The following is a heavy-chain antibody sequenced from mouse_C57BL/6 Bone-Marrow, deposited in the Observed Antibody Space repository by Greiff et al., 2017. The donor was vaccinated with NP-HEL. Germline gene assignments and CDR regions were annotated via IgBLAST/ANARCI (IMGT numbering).Heavy chain of an antibody. CDR2: IDPSDSYT. V-gene: IGHV1-69*01. CDR3: TVVSPHWYFDV. J-gene: IGHJ1*03. Sequence: QVQLKQPGAELVMPGASVKLSCKASGYTFTSYWMHWVKQRPGQGLEWIGEIDPSDSYTNYNQKFKGKSTLTVDKSSSTAYMQLSSLTSEDSAVYYCTVVSPHWYFDVWGTGTTVTVSS. D-gene: IGHD1-1*01. CDR1: GYTFTSYW.